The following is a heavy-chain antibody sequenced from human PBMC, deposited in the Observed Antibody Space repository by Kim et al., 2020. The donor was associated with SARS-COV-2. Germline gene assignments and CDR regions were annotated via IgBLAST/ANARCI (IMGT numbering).Heavy chain of an antibody. J-gene: IGHJ6*02. V-gene: IGHV1-18*01. CDR1: GYTFTSYG. D-gene: IGHD3-16*01. Sequence: ASVKVSCKASGYTFTSYGISWVRQAPGQGLEWMGWISAYNGNTNYAQKLQGRVTMTTDTSTSTAYMELRSLRSDDTAVYYCAREGPKGEWNIYYYYYGMDVWGQGTTVTVSS. CDR3: AREGPKGEWNIYYYYYGMDV. CDR2: ISAYNGNT.